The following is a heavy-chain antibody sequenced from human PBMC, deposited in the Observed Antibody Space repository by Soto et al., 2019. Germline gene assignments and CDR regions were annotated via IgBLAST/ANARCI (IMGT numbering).Heavy chain of an antibody. CDR3: AAPWGVEKFYYYYYGMDV. CDR2: IIPIFGTA. D-gene: IGHD3-16*01. Sequence: GASVKVSCKASGGTFSSYAISWVRQAPGQGLEWMGGIIPIFGTANYAQKFQGRVTITADKSTSTAYMELSSLRSEDTAVYYCAAPWGVEKFYYYYYGMDVWGQGTTVTVSS. CDR1: GGTFSSYA. V-gene: IGHV1-69*06. J-gene: IGHJ6*02.